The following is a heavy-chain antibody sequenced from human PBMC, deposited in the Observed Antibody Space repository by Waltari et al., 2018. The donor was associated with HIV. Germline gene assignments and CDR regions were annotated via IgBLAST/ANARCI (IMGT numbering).Heavy chain of an antibody. Sequence: QLHLQESGPGLVKPSETLSLTCSVSGGSISGSTYSWGWIRQPPGQGREWIGSIHYSGSTYYNPSLESRLTVSVDTSKNQFSLKLSSVTAADTAVYYCASGVTADYWGQGNLVTVSS. CDR1: GGSISGSTYS. J-gene: IGHJ4*02. CDR3: ASGVTADY. CDR2: IHYSGST. V-gene: IGHV4-39*01. D-gene: IGHD2-21*02.